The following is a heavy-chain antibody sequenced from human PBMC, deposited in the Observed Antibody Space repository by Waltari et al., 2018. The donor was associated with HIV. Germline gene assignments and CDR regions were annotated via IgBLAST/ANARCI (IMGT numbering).Heavy chain of an antibody. CDR3: AKDEAGAGSPEVWFDP. CDR1: GCTFRRSA. Sequence: EMLLLASGGGVVQPGGSLRLSSAASGCTFRRSAMHWVRQAPGKGLEWVSGISDSTGRTYYGDSVKGRFTISRDNSKNTLYLQMSSLRVEDTAIYYCAKDEAGAGSPEVWFDPWGQGTLVTVSS. CDR2: ISDSTGRT. D-gene: IGHD6-13*01. V-gene: IGHV3-23*01. J-gene: IGHJ5*02.